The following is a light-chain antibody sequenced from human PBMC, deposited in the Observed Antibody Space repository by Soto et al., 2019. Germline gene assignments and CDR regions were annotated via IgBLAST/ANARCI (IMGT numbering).Light chain of an antibody. Sequence: EIVLTQSPGTLSLSPGERATLSCRASQSVSSTYLAWYQLKPGQAPRLLIYGASSRATGIPHRFSGSGSGTDFTLTISRLGPEDFAVYYCQQYGSSPPLTFGGGTKVEI. CDR2: GAS. J-gene: IGKJ4*01. CDR1: QSVSSTY. CDR3: QQYGSSPPLT. V-gene: IGKV3-20*01.